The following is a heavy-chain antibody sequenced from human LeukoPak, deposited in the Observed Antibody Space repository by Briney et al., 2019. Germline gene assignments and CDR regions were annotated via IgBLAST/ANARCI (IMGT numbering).Heavy chain of an antibody. Sequence: GASVKVSCKASGYTFTGYYMHWVRQTPGQGLEWLGWINPKSGGTTYAQNFQGRVTMTRDTSISTAYMELSRLRSDDTAVYYCARHKTNYDTLTGYYYFDYWGQGTLVTVSS. CDR2: INPKSGGT. CDR3: ARHKTNYDTLTGYYYFDY. CDR1: GYTFTGYY. J-gene: IGHJ4*02. D-gene: IGHD3-9*01. V-gene: IGHV1-2*02.